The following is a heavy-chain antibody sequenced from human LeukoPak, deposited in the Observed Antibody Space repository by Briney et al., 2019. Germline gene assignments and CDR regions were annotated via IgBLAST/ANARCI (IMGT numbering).Heavy chain of an antibody. D-gene: IGHD1-26*01. V-gene: IGHV1-2*02. CDR3: ARGIYTWERHNFDY. J-gene: IGHJ4*02. CDR2: INPNSGGT. CDR1: GYTFTGYY. Sequence: ASVKVSCKASGYTFTGYYMHWVRPAPGQGLEWMGWINPNSGGTNYAQKLQGRVTMTTDTSTSTAYMELRSLRSDDTAVYYCARGIYTWERHNFDYWGQGTLVTVSS.